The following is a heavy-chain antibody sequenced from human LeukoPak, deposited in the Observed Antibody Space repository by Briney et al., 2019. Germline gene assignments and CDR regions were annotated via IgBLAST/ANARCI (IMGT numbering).Heavy chain of an antibody. CDR2: IIPIFGTA. Sequence: GASVKVSCKASGGTFSSYAISWVRQAPGQGLEWMGGIIPIFGTANYAQKFQGRVTITADESTSTAYMELSSLRSEDTAVYYCARATIVVVPAAIRSYYFDYWGQGTLVTVSS. J-gene: IGHJ4*02. CDR1: GGTFSSYA. D-gene: IGHD2-2*02. CDR3: ARATIVVVPAAIRSYYFDY. V-gene: IGHV1-69*13.